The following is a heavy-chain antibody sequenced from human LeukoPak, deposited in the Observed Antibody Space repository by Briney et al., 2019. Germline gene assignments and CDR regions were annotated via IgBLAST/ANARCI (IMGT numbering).Heavy chain of an antibody. CDR2: ISSSGSTI. D-gene: IGHD2-2*01. V-gene: IGHV3-48*01. CDR3: ARDKNYCSRTSCHPYFDY. Sequence: GGSLRLSCAASGFTFSSYSMNWVRQAPGKGLEWVSYISSSGSTIYYADSVKGRFTISRDNAKNSLYLQMNSLRAEDTAVYYCARDKNYCSRTSCHPYFDYWGQGTLVTVSS. J-gene: IGHJ4*02. CDR1: GFTFSSYS.